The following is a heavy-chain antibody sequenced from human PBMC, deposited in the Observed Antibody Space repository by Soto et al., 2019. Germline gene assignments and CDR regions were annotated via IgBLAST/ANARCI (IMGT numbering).Heavy chain of an antibody. Sequence: GGSLRLSCAASGFTFSSYDMHWVRQATGKGLEWVSAIGTAGDTYYPGSVKGRFTISRENAKNSLYLQMNSLRAGDTAVYYCARVQRITIFGVVVDYGMDVWGQGT. CDR3: ARVQRITIFGVVVDYGMDV. CDR2: IGTAGDT. CDR1: GFTFSSYD. V-gene: IGHV3-13*01. J-gene: IGHJ6*02. D-gene: IGHD3-3*01.